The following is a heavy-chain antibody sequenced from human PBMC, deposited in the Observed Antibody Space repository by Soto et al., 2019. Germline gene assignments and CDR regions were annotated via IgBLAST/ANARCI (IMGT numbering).Heavy chain of an antibody. CDR3: ARVRTGTKADYYYGMDV. V-gene: IGHV4-61*08. D-gene: IGHD1-7*01. CDR1: GGSISSGGYY. CDR2: IYYSGTA. J-gene: IGHJ6*02. Sequence: SGTLSLTFTVSGGSISSGGYYWSCIRQPPGKGLEWIGYIYYSGTASYNPSLKSRVTISVDTSKNQFSLKLSSVTAAETAVYYCARVRTGTKADYYYGMDVWGQGTTVTVSS.